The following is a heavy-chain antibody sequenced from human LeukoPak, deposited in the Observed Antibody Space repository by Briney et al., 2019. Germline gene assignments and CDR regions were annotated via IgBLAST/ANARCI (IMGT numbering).Heavy chain of an antibody. V-gene: IGHV6-1*01. CDR1: GDSVSSNSAA. J-gene: IGHJ1*01. Sequence: SQTPSLTCAISGDSVSSNSAAWNWIRQSPSRGLEWLGRTYYRSKWYNDYAVSVKSRIIINPDTSKNQFSLQLNSVTPEDTAVYYCASTYSSGWYRSEYFQHWGQGTLVTVSS. CDR3: ASTYSSGWYRSEYFQH. D-gene: IGHD6-19*01. CDR2: TYYRSKWYN.